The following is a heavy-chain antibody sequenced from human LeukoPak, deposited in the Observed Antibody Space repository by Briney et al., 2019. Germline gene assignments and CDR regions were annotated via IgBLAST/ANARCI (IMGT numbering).Heavy chain of an antibody. D-gene: IGHD5-18*01. J-gene: IGHJ6*02. CDR2: LSGSGGST. CDR3: AKVVTAMVRGNYYGMDV. V-gene: IGHV3-23*01. Sequence: GGSLRLSCAASGLTFSSYSMRWDRHAPGKGREWVSCLSGSGGSTHYADSVKGRFTISRDNSKNTLYLQMNSLRAEDTAVYYCAKVVTAMVRGNYYGMDVWGQGTTVTVSS. CDR1: GLTFSSYS.